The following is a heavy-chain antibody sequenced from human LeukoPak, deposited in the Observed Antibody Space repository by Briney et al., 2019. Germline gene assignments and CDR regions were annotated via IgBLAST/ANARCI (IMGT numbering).Heavy chain of an antibody. V-gene: IGHV4-30-4*01. J-gene: IGHJ4*02. CDR1: GGSISSGDYY. CDR2: IYYSGST. D-gene: IGHD4-17*01. CDR3: ARFDYGDLNWSYYFDY. Sequence: SQTLSLTCTVSGGSISSGDYYWSWIRQPPGKGLEWNGYIYYSGSTYYNPSLKSRVTISVDTSKNQFSLKLSSVTAADTAVYYCARFDYGDLNWSYYFDYWGQGTLVTVSS.